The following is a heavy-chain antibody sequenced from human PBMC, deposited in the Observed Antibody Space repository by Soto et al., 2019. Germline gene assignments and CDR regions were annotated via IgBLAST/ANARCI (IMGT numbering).Heavy chain of an antibody. CDR1: GFTFSRYG. V-gene: IGHV3-33*01. CDR3: ARDGTIYGVVPPGDY. J-gene: IGHJ4*02. CDR2: LWYEGSKK. D-gene: IGHD3-3*01. Sequence: GRPLRLSCAASGFTFSRYGLPRVRQAPGKEPGQLAVLWYEGSKKNYAHCVKGRFTIPRDNSKNTQDLQMNSLRAEDTAVYYCARDGTIYGVVPPGDYWGQGTLVTVSS.